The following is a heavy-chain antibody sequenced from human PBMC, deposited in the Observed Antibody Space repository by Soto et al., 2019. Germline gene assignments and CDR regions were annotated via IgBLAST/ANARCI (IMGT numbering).Heavy chain of an antibody. J-gene: IGHJ6*03. CDR1: GASINNYY. CDR2: IYYNGST. D-gene: IGHD2-2*01. CDR3: ARHSPYCTSSNCYRPYYFYYMDA. Sequence: QVQLQESGPGLVKPSETLSLTCTVSGASINNYYWSWIRQSPGKGLEWIGYIYYNGSTNYNPSLKSRLTITIDTSNKQYSLKVSSVTDADTAVYYCARHSPYCTSSNCYRPYYFYYMDAWGKRDRGHRLL. V-gene: IGHV4-59*08.